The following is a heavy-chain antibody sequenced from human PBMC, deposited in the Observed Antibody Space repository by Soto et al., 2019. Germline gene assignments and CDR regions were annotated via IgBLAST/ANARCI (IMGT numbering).Heavy chain of an antibody. Sequence: QVQLVQSGAEVKKPGSSVKVSCKASGGTFSSYAISWVRQAPGQGLEWMGGIIPIFGTANYAQKFQGRVTITADESTSTAYMELSSLRSEDTAVYYCARDQDSGYVIKFLYFYSVDVWGQGTTVTVSS. CDR2: IIPIFGTA. CDR1: GGTFSSYA. J-gene: IGHJ6*02. CDR3: ARDQDSGYVIKFLYFYSVDV. V-gene: IGHV1-69*12. D-gene: IGHD5-12*01.